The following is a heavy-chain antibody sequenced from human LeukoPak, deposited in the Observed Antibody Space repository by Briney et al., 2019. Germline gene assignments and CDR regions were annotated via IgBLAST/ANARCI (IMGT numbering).Heavy chain of an antibody. CDR1: GVSVSSGSYY. CDR2: IYYSGST. V-gene: IGHV4-61*01. D-gene: IGHD6-6*01. Sequence: SETLSLTCTVSGVSVSSGSYYWSWIRQPPGKGLEWIGYIYYSGSTNYNPSLKSRVTISVDTSKNQFSLKLSSVTAADTAVYYCARKYSWRARAVDYWGQGTLVTVSS. CDR3: ARKYSWRARAVDY. J-gene: IGHJ4*02.